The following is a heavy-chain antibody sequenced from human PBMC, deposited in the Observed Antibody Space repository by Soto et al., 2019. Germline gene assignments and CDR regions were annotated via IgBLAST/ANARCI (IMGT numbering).Heavy chain of an antibody. CDR3: ARGHFGRDY. D-gene: IGHD2-15*01. CDR1: GFTFRSHW. J-gene: IGHJ4*02. Sequence: EVQLVESGGGLVQPGGSLRLSCVVSGFTFRSHWMSCVRQAPGKGLVWVADINQEGSEEYYVDSVKGRFTVSRDNAKNSLYLQMNILRAEDTAVYYCARGHFGRDYWGQGTLVIVSP. CDR2: INQEGSEE. V-gene: IGHV3-7*05.